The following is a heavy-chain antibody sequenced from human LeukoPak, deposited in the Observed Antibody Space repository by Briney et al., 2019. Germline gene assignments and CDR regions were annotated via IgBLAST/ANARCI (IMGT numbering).Heavy chain of an antibody. J-gene: IGHJ4*02. Sequence: PGGSLILSCAASGFTFISYAMSWVRQAPGKGLEWVSAISGSGGSTYYADSVKGRLTISRDNSKNTLYLQMNSLRAEDTAVYYCAKDRKQVAAAGFDYWGQGTLVTVSS. CDR2: ISGSGGST. CDR1: GFTFISYA. V-gene: IGHV3-23*01. D-gene: IGHD6-13*01. CDR3: AKDRKQVAAAGFDY.